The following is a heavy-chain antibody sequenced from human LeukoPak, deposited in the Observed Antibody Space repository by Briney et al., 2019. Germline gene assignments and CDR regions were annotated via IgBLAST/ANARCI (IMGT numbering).Heavy chain of an antibody. D-gene: IGHD2-15*01. Sequence: AGGSLRLSCAASGFTFNNYAMSWVRQAPGKGLEWVSTINHNGGRTYYADSLEGRFAISRDNSKNTLFLQMHSLRAEDTAVYYCAKADRVASAATLDYWGQGTLVTVSS. V-gene: IGHV3-23*01. CDR3: AKADRVASAATLDY. CDR2: INHNGGRT. CDR1: GFTFNNYA. J-gene: IGHJ4*02.